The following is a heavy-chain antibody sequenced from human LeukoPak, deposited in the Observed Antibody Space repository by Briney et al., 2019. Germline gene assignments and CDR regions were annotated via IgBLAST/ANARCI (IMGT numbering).Heavy chain of an antibody. V-gene: IGHV3-21*01. D-gene: IGHD6-13*01. CDR3: ARVIAAAGYFDY. Sequence: PGGSLRLSCAASGFTFSSYSMNWVRQAPGKGLEWVSSISSSSSYIYYADSVKGRFTISRDNAKKSLYLQMNSRRAEDTAVYYCARVIAAAGYFDYWGQGTLVTVSS. CDR1: GFTFSSYS. J-gene: IGHJ4*02. CDR2: ISSSSSYI.